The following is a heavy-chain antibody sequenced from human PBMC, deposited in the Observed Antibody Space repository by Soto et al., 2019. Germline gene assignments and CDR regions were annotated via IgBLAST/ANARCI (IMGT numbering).Heavy chain of an antibody. V-gene: IGHV1-69*02. CDR3: ARIDARYMDDDY. CDR1: GGPFSSYT. CDR2: IIPILGIA. D-gene: IGHD1-1*01. Sequence: QVQLVQSGAEVKKPGSSVKVSCKASGGPFSSYTISWVRQAPGQGLAWMGRIIPILGIANYAQKFQGMVTITADKSTSTAYMELSSLRSDYTALYYCARIDARYMDDDYWCQGTLVTVSS. J-gene: IGHJ4*02.